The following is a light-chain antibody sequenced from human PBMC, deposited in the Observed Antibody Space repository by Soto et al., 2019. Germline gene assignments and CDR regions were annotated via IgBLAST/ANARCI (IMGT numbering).Light chain of an antibody. J-gene: IGKJ4*01. Sequence: EIVLSQSPGTLSSSPGERITLSCRASHSFSSSLLAWYQQKPGQAPRLLIYGTSTRATGIPDRFSGSGSSTDFTLTISRLEPEDFAVCYCQHFGASPPGSFGGGTRVQIK. CDR2: GTS. CDR3: QHFGASPPGS. V-gene: IGKV3-20*01. CDR1: HSFSSSL.